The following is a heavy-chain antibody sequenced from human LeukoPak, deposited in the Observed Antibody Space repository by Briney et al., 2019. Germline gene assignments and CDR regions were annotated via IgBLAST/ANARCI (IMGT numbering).Heavy chain of an antibody. V-gene: IGHV3-33*06. Sequence: GGSLRLSCAASGFTFSSYGMHWVRQAPGKGLEWVAVIWYDGGNKYYADSVKGRFTISRDNSKNTLYLQMNSLRAEDTAVYYCAKDQDDCSGGSCYSGNWFDPWGQGTLVTVSS. CDR1: GFTFSSYG. D-gene: IGHD2-15*01. J-gene: IGHJ5*02. CDR2: IWYDGGNK. CDR3: AKDQDDCSGGSCYSGNWFDP.